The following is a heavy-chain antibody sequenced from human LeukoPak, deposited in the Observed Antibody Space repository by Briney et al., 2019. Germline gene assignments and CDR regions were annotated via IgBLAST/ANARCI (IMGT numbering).Heavy chain of an antibody. CDR1: GFTFSSYS. Sequence: GGSLRLSCAASGFTFSSYSMNWVRQAPGKGLEWVSGINWNGGSTGYADSVKGRFTISRDNAKNSLYLQMNSLRAEDTALYYCAKNVGSGYYFYFDYWGQGTPVTVSS. CDR2: INWNGGST. V-gene: IGHV3-20*04. J-gene: IGHJ4*02. CDR3: AKNVGSGYYFYFDY. D-gene: IGHD3-22*01.